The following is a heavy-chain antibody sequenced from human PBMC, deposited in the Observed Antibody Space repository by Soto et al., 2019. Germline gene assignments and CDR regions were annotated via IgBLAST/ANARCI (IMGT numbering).Heavy chain of an antibody. V-gene: IGHV3-13*01. Sequence: GSLRLSCAASGFTLSTYDMHWVRQGTGKGLEWVAALSYAGDTYYPGSVKGRFTVSRESAKNSLYLQMNSLTAGDTAVYYCAKGPYSASGYYYMDVWGKGTTVTGSS. J-gene: IGHJ6*03. CDR3: AKGPYSASGYYYMDV. CDR1: GFTLSTYD. D-gene: IGHD2-15*01. CDR2: LSYAGDT.